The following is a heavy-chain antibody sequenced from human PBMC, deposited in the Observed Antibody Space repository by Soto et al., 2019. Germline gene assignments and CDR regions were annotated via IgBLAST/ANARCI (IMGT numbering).Heavy chain of an antibody. CDR1: GDIFAGYW. D-gene: IGHD3-22*01. CDR2: IDPSDSQT. Sequence: HGEPLKISCNGSGDIFAGYWINWVRQKPGKGLEWMGRIDPSDSQTYYSPSFRGHVTISVTKSITTVFLQWSSLRASDTAMYYCARQIYDSDTGPNFQYYFDSWGQGTPVTVSS. CDR3: ARQIYDSDTGPNFQYYFDS. J-gene: IGHJ4*02. V-gene: IGHV5-10-1*01.